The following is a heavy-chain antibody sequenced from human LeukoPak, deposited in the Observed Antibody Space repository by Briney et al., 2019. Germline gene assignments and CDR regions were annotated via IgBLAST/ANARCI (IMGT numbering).Heavy chain of an antibody. CDR3: ASGKGYSTVG. Sequence: ASVKVSCKASGYTFTSYGISWVRQAPGQGLEWMGGIIPIFGTANYAQKFQGRVTITADESTSTAYMELSSLRSEDTAVYYCASGKGYSTVGWGQGTLVTVSS. J-gene: IGHJ4*02. CDR2: IIPIFGTA. V-gene: IGHV1-69*13. CDR1: GYTFTSYG. D-gene: IGHD6-13*01.